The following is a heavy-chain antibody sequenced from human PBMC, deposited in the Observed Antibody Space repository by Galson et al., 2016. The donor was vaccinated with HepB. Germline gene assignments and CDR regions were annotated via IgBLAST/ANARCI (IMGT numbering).Heavy chain of an antibody. Sequence: LRLSCAASGFNFSDYYMSWIRQAPGKGLEWISYISSSSSYTNYADSVKGRFTISRDNARNSLYLQMNSLRADDTAFYFCARIGIVYDWLDPWGQGTLVTVSS. CDR2: ISSSSSYT. J-gene: IGHJ5*02. CDR1: GFNFSDYY. CDR3: ARIGIVYDWLDP. V-gene: IGHV3-11*06. D-gene: IGHD1-26*01.